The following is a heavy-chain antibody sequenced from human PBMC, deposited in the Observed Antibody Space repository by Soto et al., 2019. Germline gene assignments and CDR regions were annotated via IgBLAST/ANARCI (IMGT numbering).Heavy chain of an antibody. V-gene: IGHV1-18*04. CDR3: ARDSWDTDRDWFEP. Sequence: ASVKVSCKASGYTFTSYGISWVRQAPGQGLEWMGWISAYNGNTNYAQKLQGRVTMTTDTSTSTAYMELRSLRSDDTAVYYCARDSWDTDRDWFEPWGQGTLVTVS. J-gene: IGHJ5*02. D-gene: IGHD5-18*01. CDR1: GYTFTSYG. CDR2: ISAYNGNT.